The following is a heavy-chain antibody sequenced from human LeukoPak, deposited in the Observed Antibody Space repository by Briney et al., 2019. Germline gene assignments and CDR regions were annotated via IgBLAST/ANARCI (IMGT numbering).Heavy chain of an antibody. J-gene: IGHJ3*01. CDR3: AKDWKDYGDFHAFDV. V-gene: IGHV3-23*01. CDR2: ISTSGAST. D-gene: IGHD4-17*01. CDR1: GFTFSDYY. Sequence: GGSLRLSCAASGFTFSDYYMSWVRQAPGKGLEWVSTISTSGASTYYADSVRGRFTISRDNSKNTLYLQMKSLRAEDTAVYYCAKDWKDYGDFHAFDVWGQGTMVTVSS.